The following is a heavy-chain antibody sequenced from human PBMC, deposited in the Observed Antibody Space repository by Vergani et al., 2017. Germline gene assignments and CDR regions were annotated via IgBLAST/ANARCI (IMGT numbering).Heavy chain of an antibody. CDR1: GYTFTSYY. CDR3: AREIRDGYNLRAYWYFDL. V-gene: IGHV1-69*06. J-gene: IGHJ2*01. Sequence: QVQLVQSGAEVKKPGASVKVSCKPSGYTFTSYYMHWVRQAPGQGLEWMGGIIPIFGTANYAQKFQGRVTITADKSTSTAYMELSSLRSEDTAVYYCAREIRDGYNLRAYWYFDLWGRGTLVTVSS. D-gene: IGHD5-24*01. CDR2: IIPIFGTA.